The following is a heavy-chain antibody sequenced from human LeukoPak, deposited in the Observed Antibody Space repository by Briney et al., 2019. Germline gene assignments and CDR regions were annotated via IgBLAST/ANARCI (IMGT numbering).Heavy chain of an antibody. J-gene: IGHJ4*02. Sequence: GGSLRLSCAASGFTFSSYWMSWVRQAPGKGLEWVAHINQYGNEKYYVDSVRGRFTISKDNAKNSLFLQMDSLRAEDTAIYYCARDSSAEKGQQLANWGQGTLVTVSS. D-gene: IGHD6-13*01. CDR2: INQYGNEK. V-gene: IGHV3-7*04. CDR3: ARDSSAEKGQQLAN. CDR1: GFTFSSYW.